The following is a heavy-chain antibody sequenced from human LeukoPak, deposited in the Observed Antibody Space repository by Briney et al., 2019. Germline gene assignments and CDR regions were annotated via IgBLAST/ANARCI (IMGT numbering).Heavy chain of an antibody. Sequence: SETLSLTCAVYGGSFSGYYWSWIRQPPGKGLEWIGEINHSGSTNYNPSLKSRVTISVDTSKNQFSLKLGSVTAADTAVYYCARPFCSTSCHWGQGTLVTVSS. CDR1: GGSFSGYY. D-gene: IGHD2-2*01. CDR3: ARPFCSTSCH. J-gene: IGHJ4*02. V-gene: IGHV4-34*01. CDR2: INHSGST.